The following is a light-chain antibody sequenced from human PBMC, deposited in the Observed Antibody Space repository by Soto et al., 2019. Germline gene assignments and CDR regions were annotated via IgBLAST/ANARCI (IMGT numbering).Light chain of an antibody. Sequence: QSALTQPASVSGSPGQSITISCTGTSSDVGGYNYVSWYQHHPGKAPKLMIYDVSNRPSRVSNRFSGSKSGNTASLTISGLQAEDDADYYCSSYTSSSTYVFGTGTKLTVL. V-gene: IGLV2-14*03. CDR1: SSDVGGYNY. CDR2: DVS. J-gene: IGLJ1*01. CDR3: SSYTSSSTYV.